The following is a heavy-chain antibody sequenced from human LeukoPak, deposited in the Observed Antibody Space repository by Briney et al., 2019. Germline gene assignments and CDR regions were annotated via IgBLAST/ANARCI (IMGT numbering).Heavy chain of an antibody. D-gene: IGHD6-25*01. CDR2: IYYSGST. V-gene: IGHV4-31*03. CDR1: GGSISSGGYY. CDR3: ARAYSSVVPYYYYYMDV. J-gene: IGHJ6*03. Sequence: SQTLSLTCTVSGGSISSGGYYWSWIRQHPGKGLEWIGYIYYSGSTYYNPSLKSRVTISVDTSKNQFSLKLSSVTAADTAVYYCARAYSSVVPYYYYYMDVWGKGTTVTVSS.